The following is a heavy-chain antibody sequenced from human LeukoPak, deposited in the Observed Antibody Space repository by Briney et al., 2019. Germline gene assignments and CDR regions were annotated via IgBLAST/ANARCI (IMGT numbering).Heavy chain of an antibody. Sequence: GESLKISCEGSGXSFTSYWSGWVRQMPGKGLEWMGIIYPGDSDTRYSPSFQGQVTISADKSISTAYLQWNNLKASDTAMYFCARFSSAFDYWGQGTLVTVSS. V-gene: IGHV5-51*01. CDR2: IYPGDSDT. CDR1: GXSFTSYW. CDR3: ARFSSAFDY. D-gene: IGHD6-19*01. J-gene: IGHJ4*02.